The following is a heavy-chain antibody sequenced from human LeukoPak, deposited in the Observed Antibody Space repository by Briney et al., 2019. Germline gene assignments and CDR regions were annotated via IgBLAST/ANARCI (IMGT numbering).Heavy chain of an antibody. CDR1: GFTFSSYG. J-gene: IGHJ6*03. Sequence: QSGGSLRLSCAASGFTFSSYGMSWVRQAPGKGLEWVSAISGSGGSTYYADSVKGRFTISRDNSKNTLYLQMNSLRAEDTAVYYCAKGGDSSSWYRYYYYYYMDVWGKGTTVTVSS. D-gene: IGHD6-13*01. CDR2: ISGSGGST. V-gene: IGHV3-23*01. CDR3: AKGGDSSSWYRYYYYYYMDV.